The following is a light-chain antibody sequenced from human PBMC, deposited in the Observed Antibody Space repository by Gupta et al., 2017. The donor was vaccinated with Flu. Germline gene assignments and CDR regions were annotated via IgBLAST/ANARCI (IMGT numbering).Light chain of an antibody. J-gene: IGLJ2*01. CDR3: QSADSSGTYVV. Sequence: SYELTQPPSVSVSPGQTARITCSGDALPKQYAYWYQQKPGQAPVLVIYKASERPSGIPERFSGSSSGTTVTLTISGVQAEDEADYYCQSADSSGTYVVFGGGTKRTVL. CDR2: KAS. CDR1: ALPKQY. V-gene: IGLV3-25*03.